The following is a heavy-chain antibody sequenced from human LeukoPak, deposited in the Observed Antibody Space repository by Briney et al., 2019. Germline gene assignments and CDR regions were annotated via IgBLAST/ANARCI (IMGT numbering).Heavy chain of an antibody. CDR1: GFTFSSYA. CDR2: ISSNGGST. CDR3: AKTLLTYYDILTGSNY. V-gene: IGHV3-64*01. J-gene: IGHJ4*02. D-gene: IGHD3-9*01. Sequence: GGSLRLSCAASGFTFSSYAMHWVRQAPGKGLEYVSAISSNGGSTYYANSVKGRFTISRDNSKNTLYLQMNSLRAEDTAVYYCAKTLLTYYDILTGSNYWGQGTLVTVSS.